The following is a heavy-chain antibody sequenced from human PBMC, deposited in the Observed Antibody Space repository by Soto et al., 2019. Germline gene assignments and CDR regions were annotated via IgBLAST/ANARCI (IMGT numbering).Heavy chain of an antibody. CDR3: ARTGGSGSYYSYYYYYGMDV. CDR2: INHSGST. Sequence: PSETLSLTCAVYGGSFSGYYWSWIRQPPGKGLAWIGEINHSGSTNYNPSLKSRVTISVDTSKNQFSLRLGSVTAADTAVYYCARTGGSGSYYSYYYYYGMDVWGQGTTVTVSS. D-gene: IGHD3-10*01. CDR1: GGSFSGYY. J-gene: IGHJ6*02. V-gene: IGHV4-34*01.